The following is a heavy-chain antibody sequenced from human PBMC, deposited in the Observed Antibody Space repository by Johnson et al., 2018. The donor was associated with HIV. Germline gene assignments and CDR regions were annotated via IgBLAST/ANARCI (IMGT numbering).Heavy chain of an antibody. Sequence: QVQLVESGGGVVQPGRSLRLSCAASGFTFSSYGMHWVRQAPGKGLEWVAVISYDGSNKYYADSVKGRFTISRDNSKNTLYLQMNSLKTEDTAVYYCARGPKNPGLDAFDIWGQGTVVTVSS. J-gene: IGHJ3*02. CDR3: ARGPKNPGLDAFDI. V-gene: IGHV3-30*03. CDR1: GFTFSSYG. D-gene: IGHD1-14*01. CDR2: ISYDGSNK.